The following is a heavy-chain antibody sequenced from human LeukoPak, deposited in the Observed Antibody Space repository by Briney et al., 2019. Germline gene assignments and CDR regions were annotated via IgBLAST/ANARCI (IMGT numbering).Heavy chain of an antibody. Sequence: ASVKVSCKASGYTFTGYYMHWVRQAPGQGLEWMGWINPNSGGTNYAQKFQGRVTMTRDTSISTAYMELSSLRSEDTAVYYCARDRTTMIRGVTLPLNYFDSWGQGTLVTVSS. CDR3: ARDRTTMIRGVTLPLNYFDS. V-gene: IGHV1-2*02. CDR2: INPNSGGT. D-gene: IGHD3-10*01. CDR1: GYTFTGYY. J-gene: IGHJ4*02.